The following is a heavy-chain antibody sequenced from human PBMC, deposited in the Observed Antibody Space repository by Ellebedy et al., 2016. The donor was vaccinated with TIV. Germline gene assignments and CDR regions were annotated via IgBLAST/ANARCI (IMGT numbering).Heavy chain of an antibody. CDR3: AKGINVLQNMDAFDI. CDR2: ISYDGSNK. V-gene: IGHV3-30*18. Sequence: GESLKISXAASGFTFSSSGMHWVRQAPGTGLEWVAVISYDGSNKYYADSVKGRFTISRDNSKNTLYLQMNSLRAEDTAVYYCAKGINVLQNMDAFDIWGQGTMVTVSS. CDR1: GFTFSSSG. J-gene: IGHJ3*02. D-gene: IGHD3-10*01.